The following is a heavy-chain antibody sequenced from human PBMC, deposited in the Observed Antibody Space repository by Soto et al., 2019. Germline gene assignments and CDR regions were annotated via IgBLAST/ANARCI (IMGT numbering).Heavy chain of an antibody. J-gene: IGHJ5*02. CDR2: ISPYNGDP. D-gene: IGHD5-18*01. CDR1: GYTFTSYG. V-gene: IGHV1-18*01. Sequence: QVQLVQSGTEVKKPGASVMVSCKTSGYTFTSYGISWVRQAPGQGLEWMGLISPYNGDPIYARKFQGRVIVTADTATSTVYMELRSLRSDDTAVYYCVRDASSGYRGWWDPWGQGTLVTVSS. CDR3: VRDASSGYRGWWDP.